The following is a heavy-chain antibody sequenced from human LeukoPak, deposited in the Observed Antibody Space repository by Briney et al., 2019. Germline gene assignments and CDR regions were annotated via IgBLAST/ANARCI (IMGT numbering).Heavy chain of an antibody. CDR1: GYTFTSYG. CDR3: ARADDISPRYYYGMDV. D-gene: IGHD3-9*01. CDR2: ISAYYGNT. J-gene: IGHJ6*02. V-gene: IGHV1-18*01. Sequence: GASVKVSCKASGYTFTSYGIGWVRQAPGQGLEWMGWISAYYGNTNYAQKLQGRVTLTTDTSTSTAYMELRSLTSDDTAVYFCARADDISPRYYYGMDVWGPGTTVSVSS.